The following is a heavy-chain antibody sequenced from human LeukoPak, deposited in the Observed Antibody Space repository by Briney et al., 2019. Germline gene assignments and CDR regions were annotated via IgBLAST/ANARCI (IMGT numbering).Heavy chain of an antibody. D-gene: IGHD6-19*01. Sequence: PSETLSLTCTVSGGSINGYYWTWIRQHPGKGLEWIGYVFYIGSTNYNPSLKSRVTISLDTSKNQFSLKLTSVTAADTAVYYCARQDSSGWLFDYWGQGTLVTVSS. V-gene: IGHV4-59*01. CDR1: GGSINGYY. CDR3: ARQDSSGWLFDY. CDR2: VFYIGST. J-gene: IGHJ4*02.